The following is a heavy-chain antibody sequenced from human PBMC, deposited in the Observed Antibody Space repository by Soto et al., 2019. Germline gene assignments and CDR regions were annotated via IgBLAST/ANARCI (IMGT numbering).Heavy chain of an antibody. V-gene: IGHV3-15*01. CDR3: TTDVLRFLEWLSKDAFDI. J-gene: IGHJ3*02. CDR2: IKSKTDGGTT. Sequence: EVQLVESGGGLVKPGGSLRLSCADSGFTFSNAWMSWVRQAPGKGLEWVGRIKSKTDGGTTDYAAPVKGRFTISRDDSKNTLYLQMNSLKTEDTAVYYCTTDVLRFLEWLSKDAFDIWGQGTMVTVSS. CDR1: GFTFSNAW. D-gene: IGHD3-3*01.